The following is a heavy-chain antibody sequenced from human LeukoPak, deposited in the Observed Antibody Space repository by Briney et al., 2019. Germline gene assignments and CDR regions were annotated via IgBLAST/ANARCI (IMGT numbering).Heavy chain of an antibody. D-gene: IGHD5-12*01. Sequence: ASVKVSCKASGYTFTNFGISWVRQAPGQGLEWMGWISAYNGNTNYAQKLQGRVTMTTDTSTSTAYMELRSLRSDDTAVYYCARDMYGGYVAQFDYWGQGTLVTVSS. J-gene: IGHJ4*02. V-gene: IGHV1-18*01. CDR1: GYTFTNFG. CDR3: ARDMYGGYVAQFDY. CDR2: ISAYNGNT.